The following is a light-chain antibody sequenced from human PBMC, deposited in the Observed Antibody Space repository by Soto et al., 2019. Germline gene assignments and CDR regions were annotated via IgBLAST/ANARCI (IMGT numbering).Light chain of an antibody. CDR2: AAS. CDR1: QSISSY. Sequence: DIQITQSPSSLSASVGDRVTITWRASQSISSYLNWYQQKPVKAPKLLIYAASSLQSGVPSRFSGSGSGTDFTLTISSLQPEDFATYYCQQSYSTPLPFGGGTKVDIK. V-gene: IGKV1-39*01. J-gene: IGKJ4*01. CDR3: QQSYSTPLP.